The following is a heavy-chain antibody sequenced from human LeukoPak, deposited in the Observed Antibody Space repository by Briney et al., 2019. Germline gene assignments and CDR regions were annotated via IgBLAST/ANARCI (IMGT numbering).Heavy chain of an antibody. Sequence: GASVKVSCKASGGTFSSYAISWVRQAPGQGFEWMGRIIPILGIANYAQKFQGRVTITADKSTSTAYMELSSLRSEDTAVYYCARDRIVVVPAAPDDWYFDLWGRGTLVTVSS. D-gene: IGHD2-2*01. V-gene: IGHV1-69*04. CDR1: GGTFSSYA. J-gene: IGHJ2*01. CDR3: ARDRIVVVPAAPDDWYFDL. CDR2: IIPILGIA.